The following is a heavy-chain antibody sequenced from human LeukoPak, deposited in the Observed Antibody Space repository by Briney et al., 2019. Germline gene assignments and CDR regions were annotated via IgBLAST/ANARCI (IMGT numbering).Heavy chain of an antibody. V-gene: IGHV4-4*09. J-gene: IGHJ4*02. Sequence: PSETLSLTCTVSGDSISSYYWSWIRQPPGKGLEWIGYIYTSGGTNYIPSLKGRVTISIDTSKNQFSLRLSSVTAADSAVYYCARLTRLSTSPDRYYLDYWGQGTLVTVSS. CDR1: GDSISSYY. CDR3: ARLTRLSTSPDRYYLDY. D-gene: IGHD6-6*01. CDR2: IYTSGGT.